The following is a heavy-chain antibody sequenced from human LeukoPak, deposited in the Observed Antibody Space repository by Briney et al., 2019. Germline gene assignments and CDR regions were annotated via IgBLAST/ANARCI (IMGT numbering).Heavy chain of an antibody. CDR1: GGAISSYY. V-gene: IGHV4-59*08. Sequence: KPSETLSVTCTVSGGAISSYYWSWIRQPPGKGLEWLGYISYSGSTNYNPSLKRRVTISVDTSKNQFSLQLSSVTAADTAVYYCARHGRKFCSSTSCSHYFDYWGQGTLVAVSS. J-gene: IGHJ4*02. CDR3: ARHGRKFCSSTSCSHYFDY. D-gene: IGHD2-2*01. CDR2: ISYSGST.